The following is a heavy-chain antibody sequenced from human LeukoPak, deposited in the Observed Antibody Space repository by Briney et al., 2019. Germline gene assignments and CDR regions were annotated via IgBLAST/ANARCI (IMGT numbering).Heavy chain of an antibody. CDR3: AKKEVVMAAWVWFDP. V-gene: IGHV3-23*01. CDR1: GFTVSSNY. Sequence: GGSLRLSCAASGFTVSSNYMSWVRQAPGKGLEWVSAISGSGGSTYYADSVKGRFTISRDNSKNTLYLQMNSLRAEDTAVYYCAKKEVVMAAWVWFDPWGQGTLVTVSS. CDR2: ISGSGGST. J-gene: IGHJ5*02. D-gene: IGHD5-24*01.